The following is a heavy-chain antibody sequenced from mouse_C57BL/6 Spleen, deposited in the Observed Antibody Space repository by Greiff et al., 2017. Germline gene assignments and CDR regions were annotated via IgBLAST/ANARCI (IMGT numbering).Heavy chain of an antibody. CDR2: IYPGDGDT. V-gene: IGHV1-82*01. J-gene: IGHJ2*01. Sequence: VQLQQSGPELVKPGASVKISCKASGYAFSSSWMNWVKQRPGTGLEWIGRIYPGDGDTNYNGKFKGKATLTADKSSSTAYMQLSSLTSEDSAVYFCARGWLGDYFDYWGQGTTLTVSS. D-gene: IGHD2-3*01. CDR1: GYAFSSSW. CDR3: ARGWLGDYFDY.